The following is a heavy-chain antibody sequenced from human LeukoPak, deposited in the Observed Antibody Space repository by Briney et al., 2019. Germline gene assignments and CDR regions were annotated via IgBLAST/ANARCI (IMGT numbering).Heavy chain of an antibody. CDR1: GGSISSGGYY. V-gene: IGHV4-31*03. CDR3: ARQTRLALLPFDY. J-gene: IGHJ4*02. D-gene: IGHD2-15*01. Sequence: SQTLSLTCTVSGGSISSGGYYWSWIRQHPGKGLEWIGYIYYSGSTYYNPSLKSRVTISVDTSKNQFSLKLSSVTAADTAVYYCARQTRLALLPFDYWGQGTLVTVSS. CDR2: IYYSGST.